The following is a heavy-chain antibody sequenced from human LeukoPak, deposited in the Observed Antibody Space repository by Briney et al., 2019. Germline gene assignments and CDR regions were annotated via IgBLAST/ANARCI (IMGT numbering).Heavy chain of an antibody. D-gene: IGHD2-15*01. CDR3: AKVGILASLLQPFDY. V-gene: IGHV3-23*01. Sequence: PGGSLRLSCAASGFTFSTYGMSWVRQAPGKGLEWVSTISGSGATTYFADSVKGRFTISRDNSKNTLYLQMDSLRAEDTAVYYCAKVGILASLLQPFDYWSQGTLVTVSS. CDR2: ISGSGATT. CDR1: GFTFSTYG. J-gene: IGHJ4*02.